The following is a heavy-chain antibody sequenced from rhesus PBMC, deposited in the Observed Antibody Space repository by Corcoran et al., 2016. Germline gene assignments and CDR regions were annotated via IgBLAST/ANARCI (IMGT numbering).Heavy chain of an antibody. D-gene: IGHD6-25*01. CDR2: IYGSSGST. Sequence: QVQLQESGPGLVKPSETLSLTCAVSGGSISDDYYWSWIRQPPGKGLEWIGYIYGSSGSTYYNPSLKSRVTISIDTSKNQFSLKLSSVTAADTAVYYCARGQAAAGGYWGQGVLVTVSS. V-gene: IGHV4S7*01. CDR1: GGSISDDYY. J-gene: IGHJ4*01. CDR3: ARGQAAAGGY.